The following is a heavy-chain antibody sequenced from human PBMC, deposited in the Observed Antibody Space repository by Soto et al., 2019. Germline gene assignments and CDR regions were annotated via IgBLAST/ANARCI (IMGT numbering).Heavy chain of an antibody. CDR2: INPNSGGT. Sequence: QVQLVQSGAEVKKPGASVKVSCKASGYTFTSYGISWVRQAPGQGLEWMGWINPNSGGTNYAQKFQGRVTMTRDTSISTAYMELSRLRSDDTAVYYCAREELELLDSWFDPWGQGTLVTVSS. D-gene: IGHD1-7*01. CDR1: GYTFTSYG. J-gene: IGHJ5*02. CDR3: AREELELLDSWFDP. V-gene: IGHV1-2*02.